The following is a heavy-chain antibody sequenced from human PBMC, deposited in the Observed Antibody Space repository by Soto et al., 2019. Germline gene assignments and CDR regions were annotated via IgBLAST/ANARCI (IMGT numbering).Heavy chain of an antibody. V-gene: IGHV1-69*08. J-gene: IGHJ4*02. CDR1: GGTFSSYT. Sequence: QVQLVQSGAEVKKPGSSVKVSCKASGGTFSSYTISWVRQAPGQGLEWMGRIIPILGIANYAQKFQGRVTITADKSTSTAYMELSSLRSEDTAVHYCARDTAMAHQDGWGQGTLVTVSS. CDR2: IIPILGIA. CDR3: ARDTAMAHQDG. D-gene: IGHD5-18*01.